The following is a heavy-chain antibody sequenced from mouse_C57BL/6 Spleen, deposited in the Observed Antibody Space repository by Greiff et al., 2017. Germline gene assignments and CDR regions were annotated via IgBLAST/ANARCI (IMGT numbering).Heavy chain of an antibody. CDR2: IDPANGNT. CDR1: GFTFKNTY. V-gene: IGHV14-3*01. CDR3: ARGGDYDGIAY. D-gene: IGHD2-4*01. J-gene: IGHJ3*01. Sequence: DVQLQESVAELVRPGASVKLSCTASGFTFKNTYMHWVKQRPEQGLEWIGRIDPANGNTKYAPKFQGKATITADTSSNTAYLQLSSLTSEDTAIYYCARGGDYDGIAYWGQGTLVTVSA.